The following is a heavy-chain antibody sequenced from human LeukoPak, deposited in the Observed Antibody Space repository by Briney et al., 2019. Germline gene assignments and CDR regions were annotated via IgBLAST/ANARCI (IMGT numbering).Heavy chain of an antibody. V-gene: IGHV3-21*01. J-gene: IGHJ4*02. CDR1: GFTVSSNY. CDR2: ISSSSSYI. Sequence: GGSLRLSCAASGFTVSSNYMSWVRQAPGKGLEWVSSISSSSSYIYYADSVKGRFTISRDNAKNSLYLQMNSLRAEDTAVYYCARDGAGSELGYWGQGTLVTVSS. D-gene: IGHD1-14*01. CDR3: ARDGAGSELGY.